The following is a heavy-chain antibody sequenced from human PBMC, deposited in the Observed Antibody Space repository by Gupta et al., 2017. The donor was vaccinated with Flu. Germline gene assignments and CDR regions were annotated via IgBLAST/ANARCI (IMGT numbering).Heavy chain of an antibody. CDR3: ARARRAARPLDFDY. V-gene: IGHV3-33*01. D-gene: IGHD6-6*01. Sequence: QGQLVASGGGVVQPGRSLRRSSAGSGWTFSSYGMDSVRQAPGKGLEWVAVIWYDGSNKYYADSVKGRFTISRDNSKNTLYLQMNSLRAEDTAVYYCARARRAARPLDFDYWGQGTLVTVSS. CDR1: GWTFSSYG. J-gene: IGHJ4*02. CDR2: IWYDGSNK.